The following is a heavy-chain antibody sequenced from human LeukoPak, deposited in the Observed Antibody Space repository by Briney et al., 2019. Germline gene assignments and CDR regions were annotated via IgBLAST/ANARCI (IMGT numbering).Heavy chain of an antibody. CDR2: ISPSGDIT. V-gene: IGHV3-23*01. Sequence: GGTLRLSCAASGFTFSNHGMNWVRQAPGKGLEWVSGISPSGDITYYADSVKGRFTISRDNSKNTLYLEVISLTAEDTAVYYCAKDDAWLRFGEWSQGTLVTASS. J-gene: IGHJ4*02. CDR1: GFTFSNHG. CDR3: AKDDAWLRFGE. D-gene: IGHD3-10*01.